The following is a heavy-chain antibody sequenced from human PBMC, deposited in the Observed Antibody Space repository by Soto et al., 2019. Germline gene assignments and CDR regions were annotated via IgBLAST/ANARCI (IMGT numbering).Heavy chain of an antibody. J-gene: IGHJ6*03. CDR2: ISSSSSYI. Sequence: GGSLRLSCEVSGFTFSSYSMNWVRQAPGKGLEWVSSISSSSSYIYYADSVKGRFTISRDNAKNSLYLQMNSLRAEDTAVYYCAREHSGYDRYYYYMDVWGKGTTVTVSS. D-gene: IGHD5-12*01. CDR3: AREHSGYDRYYYYMDV. CDR1: GFTFSSYS. V-gene: IGHV3-21*01.